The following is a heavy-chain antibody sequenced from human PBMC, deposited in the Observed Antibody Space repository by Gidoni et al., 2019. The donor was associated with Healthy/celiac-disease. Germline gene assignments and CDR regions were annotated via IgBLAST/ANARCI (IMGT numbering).Heavy chain of an antibody. D-gene: IGHD5-18*01. CDR3: ARADTAMADYYYGMDV. Sequence: EVQLVESGGGLVKPGGSLRLSCAASGFTFSSYSMNWVRQAPGKGLEWVSSISSSSSYIYYADSVKGRFTISRDNAKNSLYLQMNSLRAEDTAVYYCARADTAMADYYYGMDVWGQGTTVTVSS. CDR2: ISSSSSYI. J-gene: IGHJ6*02. V-gene: IGHV3-21*01. CDR1: GFTFSSYS.